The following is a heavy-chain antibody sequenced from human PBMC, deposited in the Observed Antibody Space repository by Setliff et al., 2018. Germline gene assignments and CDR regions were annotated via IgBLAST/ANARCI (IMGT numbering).Heavy chain of an antibody. J-gene: IGHJ4*02. D-gene: IGHD2-8*01. CDR2: ISPHTGNT. V-gene: IGHV1-18*01. Sequence: ASVKVSCKTSGYTFDDYGIAWVRQAPGQGLEWMGWISPHTGNTYYTPKLHGRVTLTTDTSARTAYMGLRSLSSGDTAVYYCSRLVRFCTRTACQRLSGGEFWGQGTLVTVSS. CDR3: SRLVRFCTRTACQRLSGGEF. CDR1: GYTFDDYG.